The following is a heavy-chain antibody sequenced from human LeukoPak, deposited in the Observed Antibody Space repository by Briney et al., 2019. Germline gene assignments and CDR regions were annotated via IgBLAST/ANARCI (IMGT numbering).Heavy chain of an antibody. CDR2: INHSGST. CDR3: ARDYGGSSPFDY. D-gene: IGHD4-23*01. CDR1: GGSFSGYY. J-gene: IGHJ4*02. V-gene: IGHV4-34*01. Sequence: PSETPSLTCAVYGGSFSGYYWSWIRQPPGKGLEWIGEINHSGSTNYNPSLKSRVTISVDTSKNQFSLKLSSVTAADTAVYYCARDYGGSSPFDYWGQGTLVTVSS.